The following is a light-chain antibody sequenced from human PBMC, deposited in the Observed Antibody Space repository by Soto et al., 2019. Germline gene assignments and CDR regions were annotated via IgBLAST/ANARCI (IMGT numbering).Light chain of an antibody. CDR2: DAS. CDR1: EVITKA. Sequence: DIQMTQSPSSLSASVGDRVTITCRASEVITKALAWFQQKPGKAPKSLIYDASSLQSGVPAKFSGSGSGTDLTLTISSLQPEDSATYYCQQYKSYPYTFGQGNRLEIK. J-gene: IGKJ2*01. CDR3: QQYKSYPYT. V-gene: IGKV1-16*02.